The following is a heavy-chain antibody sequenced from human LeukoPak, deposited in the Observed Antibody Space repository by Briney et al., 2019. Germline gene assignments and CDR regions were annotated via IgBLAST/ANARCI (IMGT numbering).Heavy chain of an antibody. V-gene: IGHV3-74*01. CDR1: GFSFNNYW. Sequence: GGSLRLSCAASGFSFNNYWMHWVRQAPGKGLEWVSRIDNDGSTRYADSVKGRFTISRDNAKNTLYLQMNSLRADDTAVYYCASLIHDYYDSSPGDYWGQGTLVTVSS. CDR2: IDNDGST. CDR3: ASLIHDYYDSSPGDY. J-gene: IGHJ4*02. D-gene: IGHD3-22*01.